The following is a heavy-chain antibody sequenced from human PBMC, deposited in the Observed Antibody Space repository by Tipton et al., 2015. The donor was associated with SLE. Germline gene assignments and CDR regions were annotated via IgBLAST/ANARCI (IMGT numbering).Heavy chain of an antibody. J-gene: IGHJ4*02. CDR2: IYHSGST. CDR3: ATDYYDILTGWGPLHY. D-gene: IGHD3-9*01. V-gene: IGHV4-38-2*02. CDR1: GYSISSGYY. Sequence: TLSLTCTVSGYSISSGYYWGWIRQPPGKGLEWIGSIYHSGSTYYHPSLKSRVTISVDTSKNHFSLKLRSVTAADTAVYYCATDYYDILTGWGPLHYWGQGTLVTVSS.